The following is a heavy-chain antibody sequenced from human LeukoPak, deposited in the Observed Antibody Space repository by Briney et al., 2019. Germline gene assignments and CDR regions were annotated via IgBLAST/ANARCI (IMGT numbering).Heavy chain of an antibody. Sequence: SETLSLTCTVSGGSVSSGSYYWSWIRQPPGKGLEWIGYIYYSGSTNYNPSLKSRVTISVDTSKNQFSLKLSSVTAADTAVYYCARAGIVGATDAFDIWGQGTMVTVSS. CDR1: GGSVSSGSYY. CDR2: IYYSGST. J-gene: IGHJ3*02. V-gene: IGHV4-61*01. D-gene: IGHD1-26*01. CDR3: ARAGIVGATDAFDI.